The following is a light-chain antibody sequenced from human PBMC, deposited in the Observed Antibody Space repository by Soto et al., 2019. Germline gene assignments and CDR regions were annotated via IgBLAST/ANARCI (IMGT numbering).Light chain of an antibody. Sequence: EIVLTQSPATLSLSPGERATLSCRASQSVSSYLAWYQQKPGQAPRLLIYDASNRATGIPARFSGSGSGTDFTLTISSLEPEDFAVYYCQPYGSSLTFGGGTKVDIK. CDR2: DAS. CDR1: QSVSSY. J-gene: IGKJ4*01. V-gene: IGKV3-11*01. CDR3: QPYGSSLT.